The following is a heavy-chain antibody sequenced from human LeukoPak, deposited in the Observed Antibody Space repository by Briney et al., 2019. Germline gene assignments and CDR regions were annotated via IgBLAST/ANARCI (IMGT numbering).Heavy chain of an antibody. V-gene: IGHV4-38-2*01. Sequence: SETLSLTCAVSGYSISSGYYWGWIRQPPGKGLEWIGSIYHSGSTYYNPSLKSRVTISVDTSKNQFSLKLSSVTAADTAVYYCARVGYCSGGSCYLSYWYFDLWGRGTLVTVSS. CDR2: IYHSGST. CDR1: GYSISSGYY. CDR3: ARVGYCSGGSCYLSYWYFDL. J-gene: IGHJ2*01. D-gene: IGHD2-15*01.